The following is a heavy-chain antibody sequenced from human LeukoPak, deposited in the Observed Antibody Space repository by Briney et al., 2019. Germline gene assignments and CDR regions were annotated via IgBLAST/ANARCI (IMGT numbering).Heavy chain of an antibody. CDR1: GFTFSSYG. D-gene: IGHD3-3*01. Sequence: GGSLRLSCAASGFTFSSYGMSWVRQAPGKGLEWVSGITGSGGSTYYADSVKGRFTISRDNPKNTLYLQMNSLRAEDTAIYYCARDERLLSFLKWGQGTLVTVSS. J-gene: IGHJ4*02. V-gene: IGHV3-23*01. CDR2: ITGSGGST. CDR3: ARDERLLSFLK.